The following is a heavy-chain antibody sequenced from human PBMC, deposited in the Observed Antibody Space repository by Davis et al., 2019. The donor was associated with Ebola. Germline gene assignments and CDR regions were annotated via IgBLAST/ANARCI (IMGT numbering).Heavy chain of an antibody. CDR3: ASGGYSGYDGYFDD. CDR1: GASISTHDYY. D-gene: IGHD5-12*01. Sequence: SETLSLTCTVSGASISTHDYYWGWIRQPPGKGLEWIGTIYYSWTTDYAPSLESRVTISADTSKNQFSLKLTSLTAAGTAVYYCASGGYSGYDGYFDDWGQGTLVTVSS. CDR2: IYYSWTT. V-gene: IGHV4-39*01. J-gene: IGHJ4*02.